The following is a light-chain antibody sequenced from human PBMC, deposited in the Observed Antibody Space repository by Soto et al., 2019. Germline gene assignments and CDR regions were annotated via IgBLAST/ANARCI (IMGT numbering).Light chain of an antibody. Sequence: EIVLTHSPGTLSLSPGEIATLSCRASQSVSSSYLAWYQQKPRQAPRLLIYGASSRATGIPDRFSGSGSGTDFTLTISRLEPEDFAVYYCQQYGSSPPVTFGQGTKVDIK. CDR1: QSVSSSY. J-gene: IGKJ1*01. V-gene: IGKV3-20*01. CDR2: GAS. CDR3: QQYGSSPPVT.